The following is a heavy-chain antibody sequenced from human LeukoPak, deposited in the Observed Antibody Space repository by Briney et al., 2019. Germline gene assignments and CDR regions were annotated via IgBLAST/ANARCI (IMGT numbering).Heavy chain of an antibody. J-gene: IGHJ4*02. CDR1: GFIFSSYV. D-gene: IGHD2-21*01. Sequence: AGGSLRLSCEASGFIFSSYVMGWVRQAPGKGLEWVSSISVGGGDTFTADSVKGRFTITRENSKNTFYLQMMGLRVEDTAIYYCAKLNLGEMAYFDSWGQGILVTVSS. CDR2: ISVGGGDT. CDR3: AKLNLGEMAYFDS. V-gene: IGHV3-23*01.